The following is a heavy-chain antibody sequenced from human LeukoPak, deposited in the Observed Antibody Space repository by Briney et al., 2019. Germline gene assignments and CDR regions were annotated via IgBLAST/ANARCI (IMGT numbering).Heavy chain of an antibody. V-gene: IGHV3-48*03. CDR2: ISSSGSTI. D-gene: IGHD2-2*01. J-gene: IGHJ4*02. CDR3: AKSCSSTRCLSLGY. Sequence: GGSLRLSCAASGFTFSSYEMNWVRQAPGKGLEWVSYISSSGSTIYYADSVKGRFTVSRDNSKNTLYLQLNSLRPEDTAVYYCAKSCSSTRCLSLGYWGQGTLVIVSS. CDR1: GFTFSSYE.